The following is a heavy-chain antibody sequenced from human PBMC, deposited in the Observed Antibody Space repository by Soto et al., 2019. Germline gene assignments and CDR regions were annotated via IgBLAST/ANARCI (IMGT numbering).Heavy chain of an antibody. CDR2: IYYSGST. CDR3: ARSRDRIFGVVTPHHYYYMDV. V-gene: IGHV4-59*01. CDR1: GGSISSYY. Sequence: SETLSLTCTVSGGSISSYYWSWIRQPPGKGLEWIGYIYYSGSTNYNPSLKSRVTISVDTSKNQFSLKLSSVTAADTAVYYCARSRDRIFGVVTPHHYYYMDVWGKGTTVTVSS. J-gene: IGHJ6*03. D-gene: IGHD3-3*02.